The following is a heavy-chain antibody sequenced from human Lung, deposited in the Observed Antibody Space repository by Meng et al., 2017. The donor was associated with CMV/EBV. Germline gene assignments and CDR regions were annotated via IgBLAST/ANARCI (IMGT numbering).Heavy chain of an antibody. D-gene: IGHD6-19*01. V-gene: IGHV4-39*01. Sequence: SXTVSGGSISSSSHYWGWIRQPPGKGLEWIATIYYNGGTSYNPSLKSRVTISLDTSKNQFSLKLNSVTAADTAVYYCATTSSGWFNYFDAWGQATLVTVSS. CDR2: IYYNGGT. CDR3: ATTSSGWFNYFDA. J-gene: IGHJ4*02. CDR1: GGSISSSSHY.